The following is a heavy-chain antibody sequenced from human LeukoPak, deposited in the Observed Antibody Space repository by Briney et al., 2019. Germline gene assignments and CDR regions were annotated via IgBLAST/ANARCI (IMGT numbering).Heavy chain of an antibody. CDR1: GYTFSSYG. CDR2: ISAYNGNT. J-gene: IGHJ3*02. D-gene: IGHD3-22*01. V-gene: IGHV1-18*01. Sequence: GASVKVSCKASGYTFSSYGISWVRQAPGQGLEWMGWISAYNGNTNYAQKLQGRVTMTTDTSTSTAYMELRSLRSDDTAVYYCARVDYYDSSGYAFDIWGQGTMVTVSS. CDR3: ARVDYYDSSGYAFDI.